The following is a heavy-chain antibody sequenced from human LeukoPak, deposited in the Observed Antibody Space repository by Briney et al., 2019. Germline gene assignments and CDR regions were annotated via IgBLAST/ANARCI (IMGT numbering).Heavy chain of an antibody. J-gene: IGHJ3*02. V-gene: IGHV4-59*01. CDR2: IYYSGST. CDR1: GGSISSYY. Sequence: SETLSLTCTVAGGSISSYYWSWIRQPPGKGLEWIGYIYYSGSTNYNPSLKSRVTISVDTSKNQFSLKLSSVTAADTAVYYCARDRGRWLHRDAFDIWGQGTMVTVSS. D-gene: IGHD5-24*01. CDR3: ARDRGRWLHRDAFDI.